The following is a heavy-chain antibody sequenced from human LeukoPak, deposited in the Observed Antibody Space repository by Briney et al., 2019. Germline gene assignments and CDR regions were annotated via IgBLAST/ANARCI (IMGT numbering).Heavy chain of an antibody. V-gene: IGHV1-2*04. CDR1: GYTFTGYY. D-gene: IGHD5-12*01. CDR3: ARSSYDARNYYYYYMDV. CDR2: INPNSGGT. J-gene: IGHJ6*03. Sequence: ASVKVSCKASGYTFTGYYMHWVRQAPGQGLEWMGWINPNSGGTNYAQKFQGWVTMTRDTSISTAYMELSSLRSEDTAVYYCARSSYDARNYYYYYMDVWGKGTTVTVSS.